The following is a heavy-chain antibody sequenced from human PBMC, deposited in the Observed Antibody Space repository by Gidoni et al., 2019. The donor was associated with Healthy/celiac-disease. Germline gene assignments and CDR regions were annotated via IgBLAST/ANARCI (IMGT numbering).Heavy chain of an antibody. V-gene: IGHV1-2*02. CDR1: GYTFTGYY. D-gene: IGHD2-2*02. Sequence: QVQLVQSGAEVKKPGASVKVSCKASGYTFTGYYMHWVRQAPGQGLEWMGWINPNSGGTNYAQKFQGRVTMTRDTSISTAYMELSRLRSDDTAVYYCARDLPCSSTSCYTFDYWGQGTLVTVSS. J-gene: IGHJ4*02. CDR3: ARDLPCSSTSCYTFDY. CDR2: INPNSGGT.